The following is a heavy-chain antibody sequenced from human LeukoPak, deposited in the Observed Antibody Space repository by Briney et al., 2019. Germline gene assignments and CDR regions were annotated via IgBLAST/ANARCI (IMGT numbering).Heavy chain of an antibody. CDR3: ARGRDSSGWYSDY. D-gene: IGHD6-19*01. V-gene: IGHV4-59*08. J-gene: IGHJ4*02. CDR1: GGSISSYY. CDR2: IYYSGST. Sequence: KPSETLSLTCTVSGGSISSYYWSWIRQPPGKGLEWIGYIYYSGSTNYNPSLKSRVTISVDTSKNQFSLKLSSVTAADTAVYYCARGRDSSGWYSDYWGQGTLVTVSS.